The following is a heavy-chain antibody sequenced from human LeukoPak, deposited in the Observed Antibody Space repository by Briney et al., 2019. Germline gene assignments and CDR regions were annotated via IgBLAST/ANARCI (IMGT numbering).Heavy chain of an antibody. CDR3: ARQSRDGSKTRGYYFDS. V-gene: IGHV5-51*01. Sequence: GESLKISCKGSGYTFTSYWIAWVRQMPGEGLEWMGIIYPGDSHTTYSPSFQGQVTISADRSISTAYLQWSSLKASDTATYYCARQSRDGSKTRGYYFDSWGQGTLVTVSS. CDR2: IYPGDSHT. CDR1: GYTFTSYW. D-gene: IGHD3-10*01. J-gene: IGHJ4*02.